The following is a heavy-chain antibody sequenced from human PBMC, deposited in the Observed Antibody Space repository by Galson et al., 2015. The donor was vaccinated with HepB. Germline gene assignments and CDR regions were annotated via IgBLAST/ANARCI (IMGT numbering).Heavy chain of an antibody. D-gene: IGHD6-19*01. J-gene: IGHJ3*02. CDR1: GFTFSNYW. V-gene: IGHV3-74*01. CDR2: INNDGSTT. Sequence: SVRLSCAASGFTFSNYWMHWLRQAPGQGLVWVSHINNDGSTTSYADSVKGRFTISRDNAKNTLYLQMNSLRDEDTAVYYCANLSYYSSGSYAFDIWGQGTLVTVSS. CDR3: ANLSYYSSGSYAFDI.